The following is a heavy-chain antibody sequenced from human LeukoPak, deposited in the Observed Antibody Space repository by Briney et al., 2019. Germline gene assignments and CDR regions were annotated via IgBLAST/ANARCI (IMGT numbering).Heavy chain of an antibody. Sequence: ASVKVSCKASGGTFSSYAISWVRQAPGQGLEWMGGIIPIFGTANYAQKFQGRVTITADESTSTAYMELSSLRSEDTAVYYCARSGRYYGSGSVFDYWGQGTLVTVSS. D-gene: IGHD3-10*01. CDR3: ARSGRYYGSGSVFDY. CDR2: IIPIFGTA. CDR1: GGTFSSYA. V-gene: IGHV1-69*13. J-gene: IGHJ4*02.